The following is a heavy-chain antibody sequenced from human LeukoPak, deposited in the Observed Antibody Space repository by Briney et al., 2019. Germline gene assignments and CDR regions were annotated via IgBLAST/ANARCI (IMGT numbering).Heavy chain of an antibody. D-gene: IGHD3-10*01. CDR2: IYYRGST. Sequence: PSQTLSLTCTVSGGSISSGAYYWSWIRQHPGKGLEWIGYIYYRGSTYYNPSLKSRVTISVGTSKSQFSLKLSSVTAADTAVYYCARYYYASGSSPSQYFDYWGQGTLVTVSS. CDR1: GGSISSGAYY. V-gene: IGHV4-31*03. CDR3: ARYYYASGSSPSQYFDY. J-gene: IGHJ4*02.